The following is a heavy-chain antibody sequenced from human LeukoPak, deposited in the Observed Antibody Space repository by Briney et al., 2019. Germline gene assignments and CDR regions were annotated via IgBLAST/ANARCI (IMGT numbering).Heavy chain of an antibody. CDR1: GFTFSDYY. Sequence: NPGGSLRLSCAASGFTFSDYYMSWIRQAPGKGLEWVSYISSSGSTIYYADSVKGRFTISRDNAKNSLYLQMNSLRAEDTAVYYCARDDYGDVNWFDPWGQGTLVTVSS. D-gene: IGHD4-17*01. CDR2: ISSSGSTI. CDR3: ARDDYGDVNWFDP. J-gene: IGHJ5*02. V-gene: IGHV3-11*01.